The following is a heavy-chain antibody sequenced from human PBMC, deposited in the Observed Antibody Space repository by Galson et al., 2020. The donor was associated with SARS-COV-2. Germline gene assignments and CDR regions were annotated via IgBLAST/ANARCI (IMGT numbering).Heavy chain of an antibody. V-gene: IGHV3-30*18. D-gene: IGHD5-18*01. Sequence: TGGSLRLSCAASGFTFSSNGMHWVRQAPGKGLEWVAVISYDGSKKYYADSVKGRFTISRDNSENTLYLQMNSLIPEDTAVYYCAKEWGVHSDDGRAVWGQGTTVTVSS. CDR1: GFTFSSNG. CDR2: ISYDGSKK. J-gene: IGHJ6*02. CDR3: AKEWGVHSDDGRAV.